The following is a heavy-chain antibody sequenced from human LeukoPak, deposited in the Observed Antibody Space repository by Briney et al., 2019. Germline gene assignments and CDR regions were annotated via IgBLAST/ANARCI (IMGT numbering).Heavy chain of an antibody. CDR2: ISSSSSYI. V-gene: IGHV3-21*01. J-gene: IGHJ4*02. CDR3: ARAVAEVFDY. D-gene: IGHD6-19*01. CDR1: GFTFDDYG. Sequence: PGGSLRLSCAASGFTFDDYGMSWVRQAPGKGLEWVSSISSSSSYIYYADSVKGRFTISRDNAKNSLYLQMNSLRAEDTAVYYCARAVAEVFDYWGQGTLVTVSS.